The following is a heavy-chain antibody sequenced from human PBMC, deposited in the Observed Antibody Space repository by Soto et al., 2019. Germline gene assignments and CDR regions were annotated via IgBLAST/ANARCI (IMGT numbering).Heavy chain of an antibody. D-gene: IGHD2-2*01. Sequence: SVKVSCKASGGTFSSYAISWVRQAPGQGLEWMGGIIPIFGTANYAQKFQGRVTITADKSTSTAYMELRSLRSDDTAVYYCARVGVTAALPYATDICGQGTMVT. CDR2: IIPIFGTA. J-gene: IGHJ3*02. V-gene: IGHV1-69*06. CDR3: ARVGVTAALPYATDI. CDR1: GGTFSSYA.